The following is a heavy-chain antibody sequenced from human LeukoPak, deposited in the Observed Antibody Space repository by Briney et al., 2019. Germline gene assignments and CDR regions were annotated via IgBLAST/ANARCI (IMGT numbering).Heavy chain of an antibody. Sequence: PGRSLRLSCAASGFTFRSYGMHWVRQAPGKGLEWVAAIWYDGSDKYYADSVKGRFTISRDNSKNTLYLQMNSLRAEDTALYYCVRDPGIAVAGTLRGYYFDYWGQGTLVTVSS. CDR2: IWYDGSDK. CDR3: VRDPGIAVAGTLRGYYFDY. CDR1: GFTFRSYG. J-gene: IGHJ4*02. D-gene: IGHD6-19*01. V-gene: IGHV3-33*01.